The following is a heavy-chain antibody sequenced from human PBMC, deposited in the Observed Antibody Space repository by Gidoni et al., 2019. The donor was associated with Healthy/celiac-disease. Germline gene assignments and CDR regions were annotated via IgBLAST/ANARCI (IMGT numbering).Heavy chain of an antibody. Sequence: EVQLVESGGGLVQPGGSLRLSCAASGSTVSSNYMSWVRQAPGKGLEWVSGIYSGGSTYYADSLKGRFTISRHNSKNQLYLQMNSLRAEDTAVYYCARGTEIAVAGETWGQGTLVTVSS. CDR3: ARGTEIAVAGET. CDR1: GSTVSSNY. J-gene: IGHJ5*02. D-gene: IGHD6-19*01. V-gene: IGHV3-53*04. CDR2: IYSGGST.